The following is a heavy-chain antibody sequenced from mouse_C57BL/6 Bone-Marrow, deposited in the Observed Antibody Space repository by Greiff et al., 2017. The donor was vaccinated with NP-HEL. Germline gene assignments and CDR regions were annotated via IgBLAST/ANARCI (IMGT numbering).Heavy chain of an antibody. Sequence: EVQVVESGGGLVKPGGSLKLSCAASGVTFSSYAMSWVRQTPEKRLEWVATISDGGSYTYYPDNVKGRFTISRDNAKNNLYLQMSHLKSEDTAMYYCARGYYGSSYYFDYWGQGTTLTVSS. CDR1: GVTFSSYA. D-gene: IGHD1-1*01. J-gene: IGHJ2*01. CDR2: ISDGGSYT. V-gene: IGHV5-4*01. CDR3: ARGYYGSSYYFDY.